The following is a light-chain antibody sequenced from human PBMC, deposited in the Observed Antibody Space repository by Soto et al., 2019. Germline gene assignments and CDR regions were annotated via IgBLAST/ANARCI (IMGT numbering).Light chain of an antibody. Sequence: EIVLTQSPATLSLSPGERATLSCRASQSVTTYLAWYQQKPGQAPRILIYDAFYRATGIPDRFSGSGSGTDLTLTMSSLEPEDFAVYYCQHRAHWQLTFGGGTKVEVK. CDR1: QSVTTY. CDR2: DAF. CDR3: QHRAHWQLT. V-gene: IGKV3-11*01. J-gene: IGKJ4*01.